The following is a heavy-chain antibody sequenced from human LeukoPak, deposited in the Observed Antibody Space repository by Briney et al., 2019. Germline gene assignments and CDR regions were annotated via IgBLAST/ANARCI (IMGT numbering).Heavy chain of an antibody. D-gene: IGHD6-19*01. CDR2: INPNSGGT. Sequence: ASVKVSCKASGYTFTSYDINWVRQAPGQGLEWMGWINPNSGGTNYAQKFQGRVTMTRDTSISTAYMELSRLRSDDTAVYYCARGAGSGWLDYWGQGTLVTVSS. J-gene: IGHJ4*02. CDR3: ARGAGSGWLDY. CDR1: GYTFTSYD. V-gene: IGHV1-2*02.